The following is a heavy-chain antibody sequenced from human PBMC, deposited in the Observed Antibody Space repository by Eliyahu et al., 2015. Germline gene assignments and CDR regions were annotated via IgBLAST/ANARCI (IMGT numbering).Heavy chain of an antibody. Sequence: QVQLVESGGGLVKPGGSLRLSCAASGFTFXXXXMXXXRQAPGKGLEWVSYISSSSSYTNYADSVKGRFTISRDNAKNSLYLQMNSLRAEDTAVYYCARDLRYRDDYGDYESYGMDVWGQGTTVTVSS. J-gene: IGHJ6*02. V-gene: IGHV3-11*06. CDR3: ARDLRYRDDYGDYESYGMDV. CDR1: GFTFXXXX. D-gene: IGHD4-17*01. CDR2: ISSSSSYT.